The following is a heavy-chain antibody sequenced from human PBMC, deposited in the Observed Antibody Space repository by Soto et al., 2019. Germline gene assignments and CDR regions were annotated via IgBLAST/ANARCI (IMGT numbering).Heavy chain of an antibody. CDR1: GYTFTSYA. CDR2: INAGNGNT. CDR3: ARADCSSTSCYNWFDP. D-gene: IGHD2-2*01. J-gene: IGHJ5*02. Sequence: ASXKVSCKASGYTFTSYAMHWVRQAPGQRLEGMGWINAGNGNTKYSQKFPGRVTITRDTSASTAYMELSSLRSEDTAVYYCARADCSSTSCYNWFDPWGQGTLVTVSS. V-gene: IGHV1-3*01.